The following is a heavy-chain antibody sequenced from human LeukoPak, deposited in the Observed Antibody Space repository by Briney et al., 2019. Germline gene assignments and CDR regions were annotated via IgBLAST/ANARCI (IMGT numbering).Heavy chain of an antibody. Sequence: SETLSLTCAVYGGSFSGYFWSWIRQPPGKGLEWIGEINHSGSTSYNPSLKSRVTISADTSKNQFSLKLSSVTAADTAVYYCARLGGNFDYWGQGTLVTVSS. CDR2: INHSGST. CDR1: GGSFSGYF. J-gene: IGHJ4*02. V-gene: IGHV4-34*01. CDR3: ARLGGNFDY. D-gene: IGHD1-14*01.